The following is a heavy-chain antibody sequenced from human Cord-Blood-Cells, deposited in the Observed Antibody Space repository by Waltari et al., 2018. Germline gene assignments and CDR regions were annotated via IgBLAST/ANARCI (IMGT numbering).Heavy chain of an antibody. V-gene: IGHV4-34*01. CDR1: GGSFSGYY. CDR3: ASGVLRFLEWYYFDY. D-gene: IGHD3-3*01. Sequence: QVQLQHWGAGLLKPSETLSLTCAVYGGSFSGYYWSWIRKPPGKGLEWIGEINHSGSTNYNPSLKSRVTISVDTSKNQFSLKLSSVTAADTAVYYCASGVLRFLEWYYFDYWGQGTLVTVSS. CDR2: INHSGST. J-gene: IGHJ4*02.